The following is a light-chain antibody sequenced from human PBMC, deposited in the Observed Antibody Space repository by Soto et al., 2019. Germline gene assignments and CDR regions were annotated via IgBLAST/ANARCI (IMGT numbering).Light chain of an antibody. J-gene: IGKJ2*01. Sequence: DIQMTQSPSSLSASVGDRVSISCRTSQNIDRYLNWYQQKTGKAPQVLISGAASLQSGVPSRFSGSGSGTEFTLSISRLQPEDFATYFGQQSYSAPYTFGQGTRLEI. CDR1: QNIDRY. CDR2: GAA. CDR3: QQSYSAPYT. V-gene: IGKV1-39*01.